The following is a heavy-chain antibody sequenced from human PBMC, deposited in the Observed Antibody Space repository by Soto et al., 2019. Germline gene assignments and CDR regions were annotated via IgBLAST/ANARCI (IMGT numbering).Heavy chain of an antibody. CDR3: AKDQGYSYGSSDSLGMDV. Sequence: GGSLRLSCAASGFTFSSYGMHWVRQAPGKGLEWVAVISYDGSNKYYADSFKGLLTISRDNSKNTLYLQMNSLIAEDTAVYYCAKDQGYSYGSSDSLGMDVWGQGTTVTVSS. V-gene: IGHV3-30*18. D-gene: IGHD5-18*01. J-gene: IGHJ6*02. CDR2: ISYDGSNK. CDR1: GFTFSSYG.